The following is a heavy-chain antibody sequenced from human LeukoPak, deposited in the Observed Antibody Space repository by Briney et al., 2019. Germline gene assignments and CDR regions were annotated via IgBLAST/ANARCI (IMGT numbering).Heavy chain of an antibody. Sequence: PGGSLRLSCAASGFTVSNNYMSWVRQAPGKGLEWVSVIYSGGSTYYADSVKGRFTISRDNSKNTLYLQMNSLRAEDTAVYYCAKHLSNCSGGSCYSLFAALNAFDIWGQGTMVTVSS. CDR2: IYSGGST. CDR3: AKHLSNCSGGSCYSLFAALNAFDI. V-gene: IGHV3-53*01. D-gene: IGHD2-15*01. CDR1: GFTVSNNY. J-gene: IGHJ3*02.